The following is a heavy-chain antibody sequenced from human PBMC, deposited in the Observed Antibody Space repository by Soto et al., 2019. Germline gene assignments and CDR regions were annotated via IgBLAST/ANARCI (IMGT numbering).Heavy chain of an antibody. CDR1: GGTFSSYA. V-gene: IGHV1-69*01. J-gene: IGHJ4*02. D-gene: IGHD3-10*01. CDR3: ARDRGGSGNYYPYYSDY. CDR2: IIPVFGTA. Sequence: QVQLVQSGAEVKKPGSSVKVSCKASGGTFSSYAISWLRQAPGQGLEWMGGIIPVFGTANYAQKFQGRVTITADESTSTSYMELSSLRSEDTAVFYCARDRGGSGNYYPYYSDYWSQGTLLTVSS.